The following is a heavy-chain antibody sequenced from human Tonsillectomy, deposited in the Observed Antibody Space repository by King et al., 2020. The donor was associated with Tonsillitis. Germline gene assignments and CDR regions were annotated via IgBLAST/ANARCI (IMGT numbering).Heavy chain of an antibody. CDR2: ISSSSTYI. CDR3: ARDPVGDSGYDPSPGGY. CDR1: GFTFSSYT. V-gene: IGHV3-21*01. Sequence: VQLVESGGGLVKPGGSLRLSCAASGFTFSSYTINWVRQAPGKGLEWVSSISSSSTYIYYIDSVKGRFTISRDNAKNSLFLQMNSLRAEDTAVYYCARDPVGDSGYDPSPGGYWGQGTLVTVSS. D-gene: IGHD5-12*01. J-gene: IGHJ4*02.